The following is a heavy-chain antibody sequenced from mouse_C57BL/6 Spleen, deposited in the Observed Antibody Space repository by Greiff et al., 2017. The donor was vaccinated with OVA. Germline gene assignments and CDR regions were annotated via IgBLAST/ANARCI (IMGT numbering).Heavy chain of an antibody. Sequence: QVQLQQPGAELVMPGASVKLSCKASGYTFTSYWMHWVKQRPGQGLEWIGEIDPSDSYTNYNQKFKGKSTLTVDKSSSTAYMQLSSLTSEDSAVYYCARDFTTVGAGDAMDYWGQGTSVTVSS. J-gene: IGHJ4*01. D-gene: IGHD1-1*01. CDR3: ARDFTTVGAGDAMDY. V-gene: IGHV1-69*01. CDR2: IDPSDSYT. CDR1: GYTFTSYW.